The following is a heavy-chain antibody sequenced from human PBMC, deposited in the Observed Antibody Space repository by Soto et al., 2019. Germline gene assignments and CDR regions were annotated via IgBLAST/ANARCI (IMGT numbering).Heavy chain of an antibody. CDR2: IYYSGST. V-gene: IGHV4-59*08. D-gene: IGHD6-13*01. CDR3: ARHVHSSSWGVDV. CDR1: GGSISSYY. Sequence: PSETLSLTCTVSGGSISSYYWSWIRQPPGKGLEWIGYIYYSGSTNYNPSLKSRVTISVDTSKNQFSLKLTSVIAADTAMYYCARHVHSSSWGVDVWGEGTMVTVSS. J-gene: IGHJ6*04.